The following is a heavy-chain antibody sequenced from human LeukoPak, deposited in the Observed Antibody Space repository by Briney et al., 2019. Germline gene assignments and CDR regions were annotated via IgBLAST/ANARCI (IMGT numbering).Heavy chain of an antibody. D-gene: IGHD6-19*01. V-gene: IGHV1-18*01. J-gene: IGHJ4*02. CDR3: ARDSKESSGWYGFDY. Sequence: ASVKVSCKASGYTFTSYAISWVRQAPGQGLEWMGWISGYNGNTNSAQKLQGRVTMTTDTSTSTAYMELRSLRSDGTAVYYCARDSKESSGWYGFDYWGQGTLVTVSS. CDR2: ISGYNGNT. CDR1: GYTFTSYA.